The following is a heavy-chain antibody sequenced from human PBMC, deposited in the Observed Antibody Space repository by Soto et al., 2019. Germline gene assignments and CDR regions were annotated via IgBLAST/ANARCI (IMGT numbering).Heavy chain of an antibody. V-gene: IGHV3-30*03. J-gene: IGHJ4*02. CDR1: GLTFSRHD. CDR3: ATKTVDDFDY. CDR2: ISFDGSRT. D-gene: IGHD4-17*01. Sequence: QVQLVESGGGVVQPGRSLRLSCAVSGLTFSRHDMHWVRQTPGKGLEWVAVISFDGSRTYYADSVKGRFTISRDDSKTTLYLQMNSLRVQATGVYYCATKTVDDFDYWGQGTLVTVSS.